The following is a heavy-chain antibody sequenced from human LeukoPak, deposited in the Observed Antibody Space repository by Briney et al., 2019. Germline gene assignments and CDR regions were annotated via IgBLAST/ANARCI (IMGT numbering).Heavy chain of an antibody. D-gene: IGHD3-10*01. Sequence: SETLSLTCTVSVGSIRSSNDYWTWIRQPPGKGLEWIGNINYSGTTYYHPSLKSRVTISVDTSNNQFSLNLNSVTAADTAVYYCATALGPCMVRGTFIRNWYFDLWGRGTLLSVSS. CDR3: ATALGPCMVRGTFIRNWYFDL. J-gene: IGHJ2*01. V-gene: IGHV4-39*01. CDR1: VGSIRSSNDY. CDR2: INYSGTT.